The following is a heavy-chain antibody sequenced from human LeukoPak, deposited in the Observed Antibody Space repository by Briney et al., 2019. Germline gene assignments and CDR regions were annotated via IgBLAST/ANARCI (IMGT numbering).Heavy chain of an antibody. CDR3: ARDLREAAAGTFVDY. CDR2: ISAYNGNT. J-gene: IGHJ4*02. V-gene: IGHV1-18*01. D-gene: IGHD6-13*01. CDR1: GYTFTSYG. Sequence: ASVKVSCKASGYTFTSYGISWVRQAPGQGLEWMGWISAYNGNTNYAQKLQGRVTITTDTSTSTAYMELRSLRSDDTAVYYCARDLREAAAGTFVDYWGQGTLVTVSS.